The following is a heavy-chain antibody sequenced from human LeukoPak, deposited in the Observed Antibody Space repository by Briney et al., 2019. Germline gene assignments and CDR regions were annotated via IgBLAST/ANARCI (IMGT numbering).Heavy chain of an antibody. D-gene: IGHD3-10*01. CDR1: GGSISSYY. CDR3: ATVYYGSGSTHPHFDY. CDR2: IYYSGDT. V-gene: IGHV4-59*08. Sequence: SETLSLTCTVSGGSISSYYWSWIRQSPGKGPEWIGNIYYSGDTDYNPSLQSRVTISLDTSKNQFSLKLNSVTAADTAVYYCATVYYGSGSTHPHFDYWGQGTLVTVSS. J-gene: IGHJ4*02.